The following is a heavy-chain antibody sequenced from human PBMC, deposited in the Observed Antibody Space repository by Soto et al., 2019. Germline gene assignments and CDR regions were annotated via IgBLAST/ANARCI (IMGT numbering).Heavy chain of an antibody. D-gene: IGHD3-3*01. Sequence: SVKVSCKASGVTLSTFINYPINWVRQAPGQGLEWMGGIVPNIGTVNYAQKFQGRVTITADKSTGTAYMELSNLRSEDSALYYCARRDTSGFLRYFDNWGQGTLVTVSS. CDR2: IVPNIGTV. CDR3: ARRDTSGFLRYFDN. J-gene: IGHJ4*02. V-gene: IGHV1-69*06. CDR1: GVTLSTFINYP.